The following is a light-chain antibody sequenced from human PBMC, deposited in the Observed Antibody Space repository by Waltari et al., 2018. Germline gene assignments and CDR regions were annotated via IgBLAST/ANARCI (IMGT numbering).Light chain of an antibody. V-gene: IGKV2-28*01. CDR2: LGS. J-gene: IGKJ5*01. CDR1: QSLLHSNGYNY. CDR3: MQALQTPIT. Sequence: DIVMTQSPLSLPVTPGEPSSISCRSSQSLLHSNGYNYLDWYLQKPGKSQQLLIYLGSNRASGVPDRFSGSGSGTDFTLKISRVEAEDVGVYYCMQALQTPITFGQGTRLEIK.